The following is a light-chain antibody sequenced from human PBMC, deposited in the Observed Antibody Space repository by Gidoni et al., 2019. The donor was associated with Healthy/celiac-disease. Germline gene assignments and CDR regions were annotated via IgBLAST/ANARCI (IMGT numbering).Light chain of an antibody. V-gene: IGKV1-39*01. Sequence: DIQTTQSPSALPASAGDTVTITCRATQSISSYLNWYQQKPGKAPKLLIYAAPILKSGVPSRFSGSGSGTDFTLTIRRLQPEDFATYYCQQSYSTPRTFGQGTKVEIK. J-gene: IGKJ1*01. CDR2: AAP. CDR1: QSISSY. CDR3: QQSYSTPRT.